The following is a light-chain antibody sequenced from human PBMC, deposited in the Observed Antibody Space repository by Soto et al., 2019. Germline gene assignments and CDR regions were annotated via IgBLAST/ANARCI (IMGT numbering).Light chain of an antibody. V-gene: IGKV3-15*01. J-gene: IGKJ2*01. CDR1: QSVTTN. CDR2: GAF. CDR3: QQYHSWPHT. Sequence: TQSPSTLSVSPGERATFSCKASQSVTTNLAWYQQKPGQVPRLLIYGAFTRATGIPARFSGSGSGTEFTLSISSLQSEDFAIYHCQQYHSWPHTFGQGTKVDIK.